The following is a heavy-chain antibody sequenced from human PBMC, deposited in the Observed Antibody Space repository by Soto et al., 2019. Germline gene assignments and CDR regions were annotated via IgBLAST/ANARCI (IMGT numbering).Heavy chain of an antibody. V-gene: IGHV3-43*01. Sequence: GGSLRLSFAASGFTFDDYTMHWVRQAPGKGLEWVSLISWDGGSTYYADSVKGRFTISRDNSKNSLYLQMNSLRTEDTALYYCAKDLSRITIFGVVISSWGQGTTVTVSS. CDR3: AKDLSRITIFGVVISS. D-gene: IGHD3-3*01. CDR2: ISWDGGST. CDR1: GFTFDDYT. J-gene: IGHJ6*02.